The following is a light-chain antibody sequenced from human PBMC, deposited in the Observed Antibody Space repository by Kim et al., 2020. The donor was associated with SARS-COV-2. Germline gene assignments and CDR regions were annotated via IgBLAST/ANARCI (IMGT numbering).Light chain of an antibody. CDR3: NSRDNSGDRVL. CDR2: GKN. J-gene: IGLJ2*01. CDR1: SLRTYY. V-gene: IGLV3-19*01. Sequence: LGQTVRITCQADSLRTYYASWYQQKPGQAPILVIYGKNNRPSGIPDRFSGSSSGNTASLTVTGAQAVDEADYYCNSRDNSGDRVLFGGGTKLIVL.